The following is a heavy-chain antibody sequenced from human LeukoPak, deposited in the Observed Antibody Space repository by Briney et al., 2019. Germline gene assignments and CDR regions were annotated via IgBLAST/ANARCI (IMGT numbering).Heavy chain of an antibody. CDR1: GFTFSSYA. J-gene: IGHJ4*02. Sequence: GXXLRLSCAASGFTFSSYAMSWVRQAPGKGLEWVSAISGSGGSTYYADSVKGRFTISRDNSKNTLYLQMNSLRAEDTAVYYCAKVSSGWYLDYWGQGTLVTVSS. CDR2: ISGSGGST. V-gene: IGHV3-23*01. D-gene: IGHD6-19*01. CDR3: AKVSSGWYLDY.